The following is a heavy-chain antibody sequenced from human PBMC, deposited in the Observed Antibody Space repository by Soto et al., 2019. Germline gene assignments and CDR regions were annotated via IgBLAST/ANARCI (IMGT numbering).Heavy chain of an antibody. CDR3: VREDDGGDRDYYGLDV. Sequence: QVQLQESGPGLVRPSQTLSLTCSVSSGSINTDHYHWTWIRQPPGKGLEWIGYIHYSGSVYYNPSLQSRLSMSIDTSKNMFSLKLSSMTAADTAVYFCVREDDGGDRDYYGLDVWGQGTTVIVS. CDR2: IHYSGSV. D-gene: IGHD2-21*02. CDR1: SGSINTDHYH. J-gene: IGHJ6*02. V-gene: IGHV4-30-4*01.